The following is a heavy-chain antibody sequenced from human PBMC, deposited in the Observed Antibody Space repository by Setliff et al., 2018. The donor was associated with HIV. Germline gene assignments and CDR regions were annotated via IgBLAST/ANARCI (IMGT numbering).Heavy chain of an antibody. CDR2: ISYDGKKT. CDR3: AREPQWLGPFDY. J-gene: IGHJ4*02. D-gene: IGHD6-19*01. V-gene: IGHV3-30*01. CDR1: GFTFSTFA. Sequence: LRLSCVGSGFTFSTFAMNWVRQVPGKGLEWVSVISYDGKKTSYADSVKGRFTISRDNSKNTLYLQLNSLRPEDTALYYCAREPQWLGPFDYWGQGTLVTVSS.